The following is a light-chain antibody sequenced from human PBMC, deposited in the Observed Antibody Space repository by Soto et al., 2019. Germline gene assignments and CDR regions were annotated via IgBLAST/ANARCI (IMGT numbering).Light chain of an antibody. J-gene: IGKJ1*01. V-gene: IGKV3-20*01. CDR2: GAS. CDR3: QQYGSSRWT. Sequence: ENVLTQSPGTLSLSPGERATLSCRASQSVSSNYLVWYQQKPGQAPRLLAYGASSRATGIPDRFSGSGSGTDFTLTISRLEPEDFAVYYCQQYGSSRWTFGQGNKVEIK. CDR1: QSVSSNY.